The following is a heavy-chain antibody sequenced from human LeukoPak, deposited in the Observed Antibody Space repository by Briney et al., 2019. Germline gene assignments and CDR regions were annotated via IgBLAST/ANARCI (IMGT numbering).Heavy chain of an antibody. D-gene: IGHD3-10*01. J-gene: IGHJ4*02. V-gene: IGHV3-23*01. CDR3: ARESFDFDY. CDR2: ITGSGGST. Sequence: GGSLRLSCAASGFTFSSYAMTWVRQAPGKGLEWVSEITGSGGSTYYADSLKGRFTISRDNSKNTLYLQMNSLRAEDTAVYYCARESFDFDYWGQGTLVTVSS. CDR1: GFTFSSYA.